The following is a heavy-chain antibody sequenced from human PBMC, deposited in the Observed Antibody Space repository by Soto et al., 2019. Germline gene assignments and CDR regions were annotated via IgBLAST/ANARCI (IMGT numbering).Heavy chain of an antibody. D-gene: IGHD6-19*01. V-gene: IGHV2-5*02. J-gene: IGHJ5*02. Sequence: QITLKESGPTLVKPTQTLTLTCTVSGFSLSTSGVGVAWIRQPPGKALEWLALIYWDDDKWYRPSLKSRLTITKDASKNQVVLTMTNMDPLDTATYYCAHRSRSGWYDRWFDPGGQGTLVTVSS. CDR3: AHRSRSGWYDRWFDP. CDR1: GFSLSTSGVG. CDR2: IYWDDDK.